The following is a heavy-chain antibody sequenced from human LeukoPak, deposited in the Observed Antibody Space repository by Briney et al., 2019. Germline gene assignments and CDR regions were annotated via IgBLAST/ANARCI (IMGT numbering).Heavy chain of an antibody. CDR2: IYSGGST. Sequence: PGGSLRLSCAASGFTVRSNYMSWVRQAPGKGLEWVSVIYSGGSTYYVDSVWSRFTISRDNSKSTLYLQMSSLRAEDTAVYYCARDLRSYSGNYGRDVCGQGATFTVSS. V-gene: IGHV3-66*01. D-gene: IGHD1-26*01. CDR3: ARDLRSYSGNYGRDV. CDR1: GFTVRSNY. J-gene: IGHJ6*02.